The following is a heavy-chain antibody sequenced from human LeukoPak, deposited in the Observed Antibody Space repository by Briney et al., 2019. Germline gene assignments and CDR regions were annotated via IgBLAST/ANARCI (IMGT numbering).Heavy chain of an antibody. Sequence: SETLSLTCTVSGGSINSHSYYWGWIRQPPGKGLEWIGSVYYDGTSYSNPSLKTRVGVFVDTSRDQFSLDLDFVTAADTALYYCARHISTNTGYFDSCGQGTLVSVSS. CDR3: ARHISTNTGYFDS. V-gene: IGHV4-39*01. J-gene: IGHJ4*02. CDR1: GGSINSHSYY. CDR2: VYYDGTS. D-gene: IGHD5-24*01.